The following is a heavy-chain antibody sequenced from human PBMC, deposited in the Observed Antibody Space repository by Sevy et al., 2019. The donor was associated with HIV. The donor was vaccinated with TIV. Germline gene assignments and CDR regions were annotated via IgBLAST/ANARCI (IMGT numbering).Heavy chain of an antibody. CDR3: ARDASSYCTSYSCYGVWFDP. CDR2: IIPIPGIP. CDR1: GGTFSSYA. D-gene: IGHD2-2*01. J-gene: IGHJ5*02. V-gene: IGHV1-69*04. Sequence: ASVKVSCKASGGTFSSYAINWVRQAPGQGLEWMGRIIPIPGIPNYAQKFQGRVTITADKSTSTAYMELSSLRSEDTAVYYCARDASSYCTSYSCYGVWFDPWGQGTLVTVSS.